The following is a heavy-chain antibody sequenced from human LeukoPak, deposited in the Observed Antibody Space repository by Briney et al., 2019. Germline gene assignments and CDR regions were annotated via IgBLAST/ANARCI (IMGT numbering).Heavy chain of an antibody. V-gene: IGHV4-59*01. D-gene: IGHD3-22*01. CDR3: ARESGYYDSSGYPSFDY. CDR1: GGSISSYY. J-gene: IGHJ4*02. CDR2: IYYSGST. Sequence: PSETLSLTCTVSGGSISSYYWSWIRQPPGEGLEWIGYIYYSGSTNHNPSLKSRVTISVDTSKNQFSLKLSSVTAADTAVYYCARESGYYDSSGYPSFDYWGQGTLVTVSS.